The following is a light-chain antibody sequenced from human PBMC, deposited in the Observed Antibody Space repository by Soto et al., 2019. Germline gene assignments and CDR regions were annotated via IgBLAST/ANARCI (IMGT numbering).Light chain of an antibody. CDR1: SSNIGSET. Sequence: QSALTRPPSASGTPGQRVTISCSGSSSNIGSETVNWYQQVPGTAPKLLIYANNQRPSGVPDRFSVSKSGTSASLAIGGLQSEDEADYYCAAWDDSLKGWVFGGGTKLTVL. CDR2: ANN. J-gene: IGLJ3*02. V-gene: IGLV1-44*01. CDR3: AAWDDSLKGWV.